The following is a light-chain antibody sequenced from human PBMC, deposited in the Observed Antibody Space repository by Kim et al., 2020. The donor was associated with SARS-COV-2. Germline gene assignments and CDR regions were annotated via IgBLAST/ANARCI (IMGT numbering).Light chain of an antibody. V-gene: IGLV7-46*01. CDR2: DTG. CDR3: FLSYSGVRV. J-gene: IGLJ3*02. Sequence: PGGKVTLTWGSSTGPVTSGHFPYWFQQKPGQALRTLIYDTGNKQSSTPARFSGSLLGGKAALTLSGAQPGDEADYYCFLSYSGVRVCGGGTQLTVL. CDR1: TGPVTSGHF.